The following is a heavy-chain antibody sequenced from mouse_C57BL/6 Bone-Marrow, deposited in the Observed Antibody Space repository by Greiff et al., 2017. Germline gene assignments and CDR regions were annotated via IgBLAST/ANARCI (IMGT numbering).Heavy chain of an antibody. CDR3: AREDTTVVAPFDY. D-gene: IGHD1-1*01. V-gene: IGHV1-64*01. CDR1: GYTFTSYW. J-gene: IGHJ2*01. Sequence: QVQLQQPGAELVKPGASVKLSCKASGYTFTSYWMHWVKQWPGQGLEWIGMIHTNSGSTNYNEKFTSKATLTVDKSSSTAYMQINSLTAEDSAVYYCAREDTTVVAPFDYWGKGTTLTVSS. CDR2: IHTNSGST.